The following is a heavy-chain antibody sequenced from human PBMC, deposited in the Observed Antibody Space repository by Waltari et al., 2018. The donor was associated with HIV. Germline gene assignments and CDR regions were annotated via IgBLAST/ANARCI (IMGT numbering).Heavy chain of an antibody. CDR1: GFSLTTVGVG. J-gene: IGHJ4*02. CDR2: IYWHDEK. V-gene: IGHV2-5*01. D-gene: IGHD3-16*01. CDR3: AHTLGRGAVYFDH. Sequence: IALKESGPALVRPTQTLTLTCSFSGFSLTTVGVGVAWIRQPPGEALDWLAVIYWHDEKRYSPSLATRLNISKDASKNEVVLTLANTDPPDTATYFCAHTLGRGAVYFDHWGQGIPVTISS.